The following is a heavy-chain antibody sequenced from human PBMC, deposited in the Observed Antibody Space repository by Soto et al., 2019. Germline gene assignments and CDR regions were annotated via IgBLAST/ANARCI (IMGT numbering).Heavy chain of an antibody. D-gene: IGHD3-3*01. V-gene: IGHV1-3*01. J-gene: IGHJ6*02. Sequence: QVQLVQSGAEVKKPGASVKVSCKASGYTFTSYAMHWVRQAPGQRLEWMGWINAGNGNTKYSQKFQGRVTITRDTSASTAYMELSSLRSEDTAVYYCARSRITIFGVVISQNGMDVWGQGTTVTVSS. CDR3: ARSRITIFGVVISQNGMDV. CDR2: INAGNGNT. CDR1: GYTFTSYA.